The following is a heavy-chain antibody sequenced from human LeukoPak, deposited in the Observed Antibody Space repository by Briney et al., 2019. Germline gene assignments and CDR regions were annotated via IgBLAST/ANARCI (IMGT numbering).Heavy chain of an antibody. CDR3: ARDADSSGWYPLYYFDY. J-gene: IGHJ4*02. CDR2: ISSSGSTI. CDR1: GFTFSSYS. Sequence: GGSLRLSCAASGFTFSSYSMNWVRQAPGKGLEWGSYISSSGSTIYYADSVKGRFTISRDNAKNSLYLQMNSLRAEGTAVYYCARDADSSGWYPLYYFDYWGQGTLVTVSS. D-gene: IGHD6-19*01. V-gene: IGHV3-48*04.